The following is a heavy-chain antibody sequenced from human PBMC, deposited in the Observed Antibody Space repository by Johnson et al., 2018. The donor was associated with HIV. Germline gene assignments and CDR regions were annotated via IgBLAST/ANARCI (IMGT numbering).Heavy chain of an antibody. V-gene: IGHV3-30-3*01. Sequence: QVQLVESGGGVVQPGRSLRLSCAASGFTFSSYAMHWVRQAPGKGLEWVAVISYDGSNKYYADSVKGRFTISRDNSKNTLYLQMNSLRAEDTAVYYCAKGPYGSGGSCYDDDVFDIWGQGTMVTVSS. CDR3: AKGPYGSGGSCYDDDVFDI. CDR2: ISYDGSNK. CDR1: GFTFSSYA. D-gene: IGHD2-15*01. J-gene: IGHJ3*02.